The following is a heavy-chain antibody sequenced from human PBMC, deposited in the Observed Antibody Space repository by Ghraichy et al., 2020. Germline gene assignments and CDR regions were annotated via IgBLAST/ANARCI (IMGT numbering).Heavy chain of an antibody. CDR1: GFTFSSYS. CDR2: ISSSSSTI. J-gene: IGHJ6*02. D-gene: IGHD4-11*01. Sequence: GESLRLSCAASGFTFSSYSMNWVRQAPGKGLEWVSYISSSSSTIYYADSVKGRFTISRDNAKNSLYLQMNSLRDEDTAVYYCARAFQDYSNFGGMDVWGQGTTVTVSS. V-gene: IGHV3-48*02. CDR3: ARAFQDYSNFGGMDV.